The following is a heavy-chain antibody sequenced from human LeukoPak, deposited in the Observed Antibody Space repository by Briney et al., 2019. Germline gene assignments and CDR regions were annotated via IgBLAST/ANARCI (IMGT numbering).Heavy chain of an antibody. CDR1: GGSISSGGYY. J-gene: IGHJ6*02. D-gene: IGHD6-6*01. V-gene: IGHV4-31*03. CDR2: IYYSGST. Sequence: SQTLSLTCTVSGGSISSGGYYWRWIRQHPGKGLEWIGYIYYSGSTYYNPSLKSRVTISVDTSKNQFSLKLSSVTAADTAVYYCARDQTLSSSHYRDSYYYGMDVWGQGTTVTVSS. CDR3: ARDQTLSSSHYRDSYYYGMDV.